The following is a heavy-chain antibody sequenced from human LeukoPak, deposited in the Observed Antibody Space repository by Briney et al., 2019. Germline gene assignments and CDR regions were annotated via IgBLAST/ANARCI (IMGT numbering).Heavy chain of an antibody. Sequence: GGSLRLSCIASGFTFSNYWMSWVRQAPGKGLEWVANIKQDGSEKYYVDYVKGRFTISRDNAKNSLYLQMNSLRSEDTAVYYCTRAGAYYYDRSGSDYWGQGTMVTVSS. J-gene: IGHJ4*02. CDR3: TRAGAYYYDRSGSDY. CDR2: IKQDGSEK. D-gene: IGHD3-22*01. CDR1: GFTFSNYW. V-gene: IGHV3-7*01.